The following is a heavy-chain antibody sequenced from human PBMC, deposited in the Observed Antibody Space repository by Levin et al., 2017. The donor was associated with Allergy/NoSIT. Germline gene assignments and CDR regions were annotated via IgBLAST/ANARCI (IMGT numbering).Heavy chain of an antibody. Sequence: LSLPCAASGFTFSDHYMDWVRQAPGKGLEWVGRIRNKANRYTTVYAASLEGRFSISRDDSENSLYLQINSLKVEDSAIYFCTRRRHTHGIDYWGQGTLVTVSS. J-gene: IGHJ4*02. V-gene: IGHV3-72*01. CDR3: TRRRHTHGIDY. CDR2: IRNKANRYTT. D-gene: IGHD1-1*01. CDR1: GFTFSDHY.